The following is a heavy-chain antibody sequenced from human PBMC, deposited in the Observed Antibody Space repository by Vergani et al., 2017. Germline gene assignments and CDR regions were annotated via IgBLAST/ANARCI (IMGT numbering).Heavy chain of an antibody. V-gene: IGHV3-20*04. D-gene: IGHD2-21*01. CDR3: AKARDPNCKGGNCYSYYYGLDL. Sequence: EVQLVESGGGVVRPGGSLRLSCTASGFTFDDYGMSWVRQAPGKGLEWVSGINSDGDSTSYADSVKGRFTISRDNAKDTLYLQMNSLRVEDTAIYYCAKARDPNCKGGNCYSYYYGLDLWGQGTTVTVSS. J-gene: IGHJ6*02. CDR2: INSDGDST. CDR1: GFTFDDYG.